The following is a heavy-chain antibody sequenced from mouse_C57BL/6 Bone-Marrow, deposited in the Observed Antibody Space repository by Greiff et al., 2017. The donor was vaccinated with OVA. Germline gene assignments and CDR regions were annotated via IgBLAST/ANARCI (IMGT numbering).Heavy chain of an antibody. V-gene: IGHV1-82*01. CDR2: IYPGDGDT. J-gene: IGHJ2*01. Sequence: VKVVESGPELVKPGASVKISCKASGYAFSSSWMNWVKQRPGKGLEWIGRIYPGDGDTNYNGKFKGKATLTADKSSSTAYMQLSSLTSEDSAVYVCARHEDGYYASYFDYWGQGTTLTVSS. CDR1: GYAFSSSW. CDR3: ARHEDGYYASYFDY. D-gene: IGHD2-3*01.